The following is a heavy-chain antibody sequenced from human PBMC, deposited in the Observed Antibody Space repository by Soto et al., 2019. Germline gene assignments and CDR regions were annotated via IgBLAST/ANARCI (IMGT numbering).Heavy chain of an antibody. CDR2: ISSSSSYI. V-gene: IGHV3-21*01. J-gene: IGHJ4*02. Sequence: GGSLRLSCAASGFTFSSYSMNWVRQAPGKGLGWVSSISSSSSYIYYADSVKGRFTISRDNAKNSLYLQMNGLRAEDTAVYYCARDPGTAPDYWGQGTLVTVSS. CDR1: GFTFSSYS. CDR3: ARDPGTAPDY. D-gene: IGHD2-21*02.